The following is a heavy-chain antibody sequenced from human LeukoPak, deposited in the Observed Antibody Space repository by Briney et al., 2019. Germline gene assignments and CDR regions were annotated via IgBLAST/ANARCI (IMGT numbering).Heavy chain of an antibody. Sequence: GGSLRLSCAASGFTFSSYSMNWVRQAPGGGLEWVAGISGDGGSTSYADSVKGRFAISRDNAKSTLHLQMNSLRAEDTAVYYCVKDFGRNIGGPGYWGRGTLVTVSS. CDR1: GFTFSSYS. J-gene: IGHJ4*02. CDR3: VKDFGRNIGGPGY. D-gene: IGHD2-15*01. CDR2: ISGDGGST. V-gene: IGHV3-23*01.